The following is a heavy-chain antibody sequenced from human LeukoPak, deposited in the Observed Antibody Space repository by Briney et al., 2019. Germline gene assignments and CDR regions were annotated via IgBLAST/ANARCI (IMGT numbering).Heavy chain of an antibody. CDR1: GFTFITYA. D-gene: IGHD6-19*01. CDR3: VKGYSSGWTREYYGMDV. J-gene: IGHJ6*02. V-gene: IGHV3-23*01. CDR2: ISAGGAGT. Sequence: GSLRLSCAASGFTFITYAMTWVRQAPGKGLDWVSTISAGGAGTYYADSVKGRFTISRDNSKNTSYLQMNSLRAEDTALYYCVKGYSSGWTREYYGMDVWGQGTTVTVSS.